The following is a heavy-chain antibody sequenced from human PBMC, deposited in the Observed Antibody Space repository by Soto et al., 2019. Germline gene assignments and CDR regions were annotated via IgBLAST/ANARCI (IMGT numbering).Heavy chain of an antibody. J-gene: IGHJ4*02. CDR1: GFTFTSSA. CDR2: IVVGSGNT. V-gene: IGHV1-58*01. Sequence: SVKGSCKASGFTFTSSAVQWVRQARGQRLEWIGWIVVGSGNTNYAQKFQERVTITRDMSTSTAYMELSSLRSEDTAVYYCAALLAAAGTDYFDYWGQGTLVTVS. CDR3: AALLAAAGTDYFDY. D-gene: IGHD6-13*01.